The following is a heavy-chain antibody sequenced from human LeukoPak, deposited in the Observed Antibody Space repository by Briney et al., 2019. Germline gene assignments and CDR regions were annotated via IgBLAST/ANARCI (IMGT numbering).Heavy chain of an antibody. D-gene: IGHD4-23*01. CDR1: GFTFSSYW. CDR2: INQNGGVK. Sequence: GGSLRLSCAASGFTFSSYWMRWVRQAPGKGLEWVATINQNGGVKYYVDSVKGRFTISRDNAKTSLFLQMNSLRIDDTAMYYCTRTVNSASDFWGQGTLVTVSS. V-gene: IGHV3-7*03. CDR3: TRTVNSASDF. J-gene: IGHJ4*02.